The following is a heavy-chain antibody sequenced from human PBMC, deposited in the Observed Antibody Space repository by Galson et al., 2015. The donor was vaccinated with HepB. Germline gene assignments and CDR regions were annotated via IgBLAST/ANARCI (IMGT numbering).Heavy chain of an antibody. CDR2: ISWNSGSI. J-gene: IGHJ4*02. CDR3: TKGGVIVQRWIDY. Sequence: SLRLSCAASGFTFDDYAMHWVRQAPGKGLEWVSGISWNSGSIGYADSVKGRFTISRDNAKNSLYLQMNSLRAEDTALYYCTKGGVIVQRWIDYWGQGTLVTVSS. CDR1: GFTFDDYA. V-gene: IGHV3-9*01. D-gene: IGHD3-16*02.